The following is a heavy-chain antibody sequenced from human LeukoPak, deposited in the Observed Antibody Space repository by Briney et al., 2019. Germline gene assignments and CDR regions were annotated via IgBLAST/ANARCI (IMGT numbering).Heavy chain of an antibody. V-gene: IGHV1-2*02. CDR3: AREGVNDDSSGYSLDY. J-gene: IGHJ4*02. D-gene: IGHD3-22*01. Sequence: ASVKVSCKASGYTFTGYYMHWVRQAPGQGLEWMGWINPNSGGTNYAQKFQGRVTMTRDTSISTAYMELSRLRSDDTAVYYCAREGVNDDSSGYSLDYWGQGTLATVSS. CDR1: GYTFTGYY. CDR2: INPNSGGT.